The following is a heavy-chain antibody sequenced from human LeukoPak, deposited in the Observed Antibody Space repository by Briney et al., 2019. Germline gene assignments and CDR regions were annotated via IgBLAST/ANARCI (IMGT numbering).Heavy chain of an antibody. CDR1: GFTFSTYS. CDR3: ARIGYCSSTSCYHNWFDP. V-gene: IGHV3-30-3*01. D-gene: IGHD2-2*01. CDR2: ISSDGGNK. Sequence: PGRSLRLSCAVSGFTFSTYSMHWVRQAPGKGLEWVTIISSDGGNKYYADSVKGRFTISRDNSKNTLYLQMNSLRAEDTAVYYCARIGYCSSTSCYHNWFDPWDQGTLVTVSS. J-gene: IGHJ5*02.